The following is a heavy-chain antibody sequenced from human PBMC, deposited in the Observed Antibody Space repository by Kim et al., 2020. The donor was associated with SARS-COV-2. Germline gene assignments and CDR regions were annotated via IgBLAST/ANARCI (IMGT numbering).Heavy chain of an antibody. Sequence: GGSLRLSCTASGFTFGDYAMSWVRQAPGKGLEWVGFIRSKAYGGTTEYAASVKGRFTISRDDSKSIAYLQMNSLKTEDTAVYYCTRDPPYSSSSGNIDYWGQGTLVTVSS. J-gene: IGHJ4*02. V-gene: IGHV3-49*04. D-gene: IGHD6-6*01. CDR3: TRDPPYSSSSGNIDY. CDR1: GFTFGDYA. CDR2: IRSKAYGGTT.